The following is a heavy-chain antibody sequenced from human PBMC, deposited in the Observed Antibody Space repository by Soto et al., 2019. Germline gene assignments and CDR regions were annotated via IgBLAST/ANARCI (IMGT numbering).Heavy chain of an antibody. Sequence: ASVKVSCKASGYSFTHYDLHWVRQAPGQRLEWMGWINAGNGNTKYSQKFQGRVTITRDTSASTAYMELSSLRSEDTAVYYCASTAYSSRYQLLSIWGQGTLVTVSS. CDR2: INAGNGNT. J-gene: IGHJ4*02. CDR1: GYSFTHYD. D-gene: IGHD2-2*01. V-gene: IGHV1-3*01. CDR3: ASTAYSSRYQLLSI.